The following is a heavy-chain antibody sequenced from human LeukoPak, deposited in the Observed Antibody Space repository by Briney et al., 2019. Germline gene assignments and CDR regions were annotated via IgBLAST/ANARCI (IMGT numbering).Heavy chain of an antibody. CDR3: ARDVLRFLEWLSMGPYGMDV. D-gene: IGHD3-3*01. CDR2: ISSSGSTI. CDR1: GFTFSDYY. J-gene: IGHJ6*02. V-gene: IGHV3-11*04. Sequence: GGSLRLSCAASGFTFSDYYMSWIRQAPGKGLEWVSYISSSGSTIYYADSVKGRFTISRDNAKNSLYLQMNSLRAEDTAVYYCARDVLRFLEWLSMGPYGMDVWGQGTTVTVSS.